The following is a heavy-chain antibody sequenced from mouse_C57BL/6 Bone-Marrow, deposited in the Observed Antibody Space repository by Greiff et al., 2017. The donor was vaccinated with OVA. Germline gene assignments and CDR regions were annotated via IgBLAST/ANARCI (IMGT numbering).Heavy chain of an antibody. V-gene: IGHV1-9*01. CDR2: ILPGSGST. CDR3: ARLPYYSNWGAYYFDY. Sequence: QVQLKQSGAELMKPGASVKLSCKATGYTFTGYWIEWVKQRPGHGLEWIGEILPGSGSTNYNEKFKGKATFTADTSSNTAYMQLSSLTTDDSAIYYCARLPYYSNWGAYYFDYWGQGTTLTVSS. CDR1: GYTFTGYW. J-gene: IGHJ2*01. D-gene: IGHD2-5*01.